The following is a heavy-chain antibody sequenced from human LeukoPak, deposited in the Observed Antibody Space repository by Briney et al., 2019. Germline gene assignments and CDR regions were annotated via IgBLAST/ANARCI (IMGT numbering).Heavy chain of an antibody. Sequence: GSLRLSCAASGFTVSSNYMSWVRQAPGKGLEWVSVIYSGGSTYYADSVKGRFTISRHNSKNTLYLQMNSLRAEDTAVYYCARYNWNDGYYYGMDVWGQGTTVTVSS. CDR2: IYSGGST. CDR1: GFTVSSNY. D-gene: IGHD1-1*01. V-gene: IGHV3-53*04. J-gene: IGHJ6*02. CDR3: ARYNWNDGYYYGMDV.